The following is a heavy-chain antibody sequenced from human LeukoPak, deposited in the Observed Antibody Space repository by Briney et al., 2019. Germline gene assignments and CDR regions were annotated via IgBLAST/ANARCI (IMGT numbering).Heavy chain of an antibody. D-gene: IGHD3-22*01. CDR1: GFTFSNYW. CDR3: ARDLGQYYDTSDNWFDP. Sequence: PGGSLRLSCAASGFTFSNYWMHWVRQAPGKGLVWVSRINSDGINTIYADSVKGRFTISRDNSKNTLNPQMNSLRAEDTAVYYCARDLGQYYDTSDNWFDPWGQGTLVTVSS. J-gene: IGHJ5*02. CDR2: INSDGINT. V-gene: IGHV3-74*01.